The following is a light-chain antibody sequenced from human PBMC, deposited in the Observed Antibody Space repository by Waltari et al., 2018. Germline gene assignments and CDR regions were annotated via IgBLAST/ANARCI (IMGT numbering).Light chain of an antibody. J-gene: IGKJ1*01. Sequence: ELLLTQSPGTLSLSPGERATLSCRASQSIGKYVVWYQQKPGQAPRLLMYEASRRATGIPDRFSGSGSGTDFSLTISRLEPEDFAVYYCQNHERLPATFGQGTKVEIK. CDR2: EAS. CDR1: QSIGKY. V-gene: IGKV3-20*01. CDR3: QNHERLPAT.